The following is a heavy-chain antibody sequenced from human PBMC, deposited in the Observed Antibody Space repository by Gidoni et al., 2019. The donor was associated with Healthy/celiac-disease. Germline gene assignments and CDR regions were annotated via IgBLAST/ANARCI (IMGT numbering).Heavy chain of an antibody. CDR2: IYYSGST. CDR1: GGSISSYY. D-gene: IGHD1-26*01. Sequence: QVQLQESGPGLVKPSETLSLTCTVSGGSISSYYWSWIRQPPGKGLEWIGYIYYSGSTNYNPSLKSRVTISVDTSKNQFSLKLSSVTAADTAVYYCARVMGSWELLDYWGQGTLVTVSS. J-gene: IGHJ4*02. CDR3: ARVMGSWELLDY. V-gene: IGHV4-59*01.